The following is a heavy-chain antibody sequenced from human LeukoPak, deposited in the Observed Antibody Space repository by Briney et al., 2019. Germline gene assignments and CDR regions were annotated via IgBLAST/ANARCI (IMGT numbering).Heavy chain of an antibody. Sequence: GGSLRPSCAASGFTFSSYSMNWVRQAPGKGLEWVSSISSSSSYIYYADSVKGRFTISRDNAKNSLYLQMNSLRAEDTAVYYCARPGDYYDSSGYYWPAAFDIWGQGTMVTVSS. CDR2: ISSSSSYI. D-gene: IGHD3-22*01. CDR1: GFTFSSYS. CDR3: ARPGDYYDSSGYYWPAAFDI. V-gene: IGHV3-21*01. J-gene: IGHJ3*02.